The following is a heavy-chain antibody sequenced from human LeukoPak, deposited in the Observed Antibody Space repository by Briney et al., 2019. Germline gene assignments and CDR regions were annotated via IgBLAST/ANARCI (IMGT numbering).Heavy chain of an antibody. J-gene: IGHJ4*02. CDR2: INPSGGGT. D-gene: IGHD2-8*02. Sequence: ASVNVSCMASGYSFTNYYMHWVRQAPGQGLEWMGIINPSGGGTNYAQKFQDRVTMTRDTSTSALYMELSSLRSDDTAVYYCAKEARIGNTGGSLDSWGQGTLLTVSS. CDR1: GYSFTNYY. V-gene: IGHV1-46*01. CDR3: AKEARIGNTGGSLDS.